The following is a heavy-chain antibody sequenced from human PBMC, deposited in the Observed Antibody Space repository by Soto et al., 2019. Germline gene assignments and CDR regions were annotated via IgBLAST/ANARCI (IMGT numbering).Heavy chain of an antibody. J-gene: IGHJ4*02. V-gene: IGHV1-46*01. D-gene: IGHD4-17*01. CDR2: VSPSGDRT. CDR3: ARDGGNYGDDDY. CDR1: GYTFTSYH. Sequence: QVQLVQSGAEVKKPGASVKVSCKASGYTFTSYHMDWVRQAPGQGLEWMGKVSPSGDRTWYATKFWGRVTMTRDTATSTDYMELSSLRSEDTAVYYCARDGGNYGDDDYWGQGTLVTVSS.